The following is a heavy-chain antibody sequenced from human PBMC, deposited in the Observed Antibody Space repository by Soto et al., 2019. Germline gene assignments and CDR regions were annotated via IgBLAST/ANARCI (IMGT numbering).Heavy chain of an antibody. J-gene: IGHJ4*02. Sequence: PGGSLRLSCAASGFTFTRYIMNWVRQAPGKGLEWVSSISSTTNYIYYGDSMKGRFTISRDNAKNSLYLEMNSLRAEDTAVYYCARESEDLTSNFDYWGQGTLLTVS. CDR2: ISSTTNYI. V-gene: IGHV3-21*06. CDR1: GFTFTRYI. CDR3: ARESEDLTSNFDY.